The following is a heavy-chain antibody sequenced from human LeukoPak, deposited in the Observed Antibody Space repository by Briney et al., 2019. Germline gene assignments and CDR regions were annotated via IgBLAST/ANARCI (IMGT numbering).Heavy chain of an antibody. J-gene: IGHJ4*02. V-gene: IGHV1-2*02. CDR1: GYTFTGYY. CDR2: INPNSGGT. Sequence: GASVKVSCKASGYTFTGYYMHWVRQAPGQGLEWMGWINPNSGGTNYAQKFQGRVTMTRDTSISTAYMELSRLRSDDTAVYYCARTASRGSSSWYGYWGQGTLVTVSS. D-gene: IGHD6-13*01. CDR3: ARTASRGSSSWYGY.